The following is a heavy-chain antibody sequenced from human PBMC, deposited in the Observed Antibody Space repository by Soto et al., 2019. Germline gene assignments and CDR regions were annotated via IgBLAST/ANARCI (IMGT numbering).Heavy chain of an antibody. CDR1: GFTFTRYS. CDR3: ARESEDLTSNFDY. J-gene: IGHJ4*02. CDR2: IGSTTNYI. Sequence: GGSLRLSCAASGFTFTRYSMNWVRQAPGKGLEWVSSIGSTTNYIYYGDSMKGRFTISRDNAKNSLYLEMNSLRAEDTAVYYCARESEDLTSNFDYWGQGTLVTVSS. V-gene: IGHV3-21*06.